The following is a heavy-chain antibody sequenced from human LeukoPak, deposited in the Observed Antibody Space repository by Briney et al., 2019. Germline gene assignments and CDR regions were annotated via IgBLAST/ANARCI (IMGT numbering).Heavy chain of an antibody. V-gene: IGHV4-31*03. D-gene: IGHD3-10*01. Sequence: PSETLSLTCTVSGGSISSGNYYWSWIRQHPGRGLEWIGYIHHSGSTYYNPSLKSRVIISVDTSKNQFSLKLNSVTAADTAVYYCASYGSGSYRFDPWGQGTLVTVSS. CDR3: ASYGSGSYRFDP. CDR2: IHHSGST. CDR1: GGSISSGNYY. J-gene: IGHJ5*02.